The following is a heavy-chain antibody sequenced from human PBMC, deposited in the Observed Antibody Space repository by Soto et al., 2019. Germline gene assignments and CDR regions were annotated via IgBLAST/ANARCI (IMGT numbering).Heavy chain of an antibody. V-gene: IGHV5-51*01. J-gene: IGHJ3*02. D-gene: IGHD4-17*01. Sequence: GESLKISCKGSGYSFTTYWIGWVRQMPGKGLEWIGIIYPGDSDTRYSPSSEGQVTISADRSITTAYLQWSSLKASDSAMYYCARRTVITATLDAFDIWGQGTMVTVSS. CDR3: ARRTVITATLDAFDI. CDR2: IYPGDSDT. CDR1: GYSFTTYW.